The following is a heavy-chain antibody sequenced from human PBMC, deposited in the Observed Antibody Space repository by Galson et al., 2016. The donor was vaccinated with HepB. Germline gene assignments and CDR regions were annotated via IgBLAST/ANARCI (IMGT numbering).Heavy chain of an antibody. J-gene: IGHJ3*01. V-gene: IGHV3-48*03. Sequence: SLRLSCAGTGFSLSNYEVNWVRQAPGKGLEWLAHIRKSGSIVHHAESVKGRFTLTRDNDQNSLSLHMRGLSAEDTGVYYCARQRDFYYETSGYEGQDAFDLWGPGATVTVSS. CDR1: GFSLSNYE. CDR3: ARQRDFYYETSGYEGQDAFDL. D-gene: IGHD3-22*01. CDR2: IRKSGSIV.